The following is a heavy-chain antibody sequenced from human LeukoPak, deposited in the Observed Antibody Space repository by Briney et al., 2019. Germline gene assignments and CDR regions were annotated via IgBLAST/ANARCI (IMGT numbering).Heavy chain of an antibody. J-gene: IGHJ4*02. CDR1: GGSISSGGYS. D-gene: IGHD6-13*01. CDR3: ARGGPAAADY. CDR2: IYHSGST. V-gene: IGHV4-30-2*01. Sequence: PSETLSLTCAVSGGSISSGGYSWSWIRLPPGKGLEWIGYIYHSGSTYYNPSLKSRVTISVDRSKNQFSLKLSSVTAADTAVYYCARGGPAAADYWGQGTLVTVSS.